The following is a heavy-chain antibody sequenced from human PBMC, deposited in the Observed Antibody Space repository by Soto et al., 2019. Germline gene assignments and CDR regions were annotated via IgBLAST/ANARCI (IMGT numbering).Heavy chain of an antibody. CDR2: IYYSGST. J-gene: IGHJ5*01. V-gene: IGHV4-31*03. D-gene: IGHD3-16*01. CDR3: ARGPVMITFGGVPPWFDS. CDR1: GGSISSGGYY. Sequence: SETLSLTCTVSGGSISSGGYYWSWIRQHPGKGLEWIGYIYYSGSTYYNPSLKSRVTISVDTSKNQFSLKLSSVTAADTAVYYCARGPVMITFGGVPPWFDSWGPGTLVTVSS.